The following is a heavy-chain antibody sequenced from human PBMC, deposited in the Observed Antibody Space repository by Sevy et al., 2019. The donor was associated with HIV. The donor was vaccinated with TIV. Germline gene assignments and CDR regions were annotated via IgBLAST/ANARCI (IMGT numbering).Heavy chain of an antibody. Sequence: GGSLRLSCEASGFTFGDYAMHWVRQCPGKGLEWVSVVNWDGSSAYYADTVEGRFTLSRDNSKNSLYVEMSSLTVEDTAFYYCVKNPRKYAGTLADYFDHWGQGTLVTVSS. CDR1: GFTFGDYA. CDR3: VKNPRKYAGTLADYFDH. V-gene: IGHV3-43D*03. D-gene: IGHD2-2*01. CDR2: VNWDGSSA. J-gene: IGHJ1*01.